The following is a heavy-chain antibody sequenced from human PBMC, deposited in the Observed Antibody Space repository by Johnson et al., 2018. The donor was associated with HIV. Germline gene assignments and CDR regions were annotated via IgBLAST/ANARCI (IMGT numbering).Heavy chain of an antibody. CDR2: ISSDGSNK. CDR3: ARSSGYYGTDAFAI. Sequence: QMLLVESGGGVVQPGRSLRLSCAASGFTFSSYAMHWVRQAPGKGLEWVAVISSDGSNKYYADSVKGRFTISRDNSKNTRYLQMNSLRPEDTAVYYCARSSGYYGTDAFAIWGQGTMVTVSS. CDR1: GFTFSSYA. D-gene: IGHD3-22*01. V-gene: IGHV3-30-3*01. J-gene: IGHJ3*02.